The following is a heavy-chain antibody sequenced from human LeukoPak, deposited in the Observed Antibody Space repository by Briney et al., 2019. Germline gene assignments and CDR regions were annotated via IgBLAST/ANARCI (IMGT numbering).Heavy chain of an antibody. CDR2: IYYSGST. D-gene: IGHD2-15*01. J-gene: IGHJ6*03. CDR1: GGSISSYY. Sequence: SETLSLTCTVSGGSISSYYWSWIRQPPGKGLEWIGYIYYSGSTNYNPSLKSRVTVSVDTSKNQFCLKLRPVTAADTAVYYCARTTEGYCRGVSCYYYYYYMDVWGKGTTVTVSS. CDR3: ARTTEGYCRGVSCYYYYYYMDV. V-gene: IGHV4-59*01.